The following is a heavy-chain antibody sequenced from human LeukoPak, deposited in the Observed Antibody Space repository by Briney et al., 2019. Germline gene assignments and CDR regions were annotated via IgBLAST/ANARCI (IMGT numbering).Heavy chain of an antibody. D-gene: IGHD4-11*01. J-gene: IGHJ4*02. Sequence: ASVKVSCKASGGTFSSYAISWVRQAPGQGPEWMGGIIPIFGTANYAQKFQGRVTITADESTSTAYMELSSLRSEDTAVYYCARDRVTTVTNHEFDYWGQGTLVTVSS. CDR1: GGTFSSYA. CDR3: ARDRVTTVTNHEFDY. V-gene: IGHV1-69*13. CDR2: IIPIFGTA.